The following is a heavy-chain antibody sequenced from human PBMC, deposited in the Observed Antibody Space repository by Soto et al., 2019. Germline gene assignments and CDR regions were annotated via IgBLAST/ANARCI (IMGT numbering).Heavy chain of an antibody. V-gene: IGHV4-4*01. CDR3: AKMVGATLVDY. D-gene: IGHD1-26*01. CDR2: IHHSGNT. CDR1: GASISSTSSGDW. J-gene: IGHJ4*02. Sequence: QVQLQESGPGLVKPSGTLSLTCTVSGASISSTSSGDWWSWVRQPPGKGLEWIGEIHHSGNTNYNPSLKSRVTISVDKSKNQFSLRLSSVTAADTAVYWCAKMVGATLVDYWGQGTLVTVSS.